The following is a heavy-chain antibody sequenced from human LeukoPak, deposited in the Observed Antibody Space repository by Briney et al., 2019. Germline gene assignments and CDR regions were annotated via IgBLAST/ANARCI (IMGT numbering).Heavy chain of an antibody. Sequence: SETLSLTCTVSGGSISGSVYYWGRIRQPPGKDLEWIGSIYYSGSTYYNPSLKSRLTMSVDTSKNQFSLKLSSVTASDTAVYYCARHGGDVTHYYHMDVWGKGTTVTVSS. J-gene: IGHJ6*03. CDR1: GGSISGSVYY. D-gene: IGHD2-21*02. CDR3: ARHGGDVTHYYHMDV. V-gene: IGHV4-39*01. CDR2: IYYSGST.